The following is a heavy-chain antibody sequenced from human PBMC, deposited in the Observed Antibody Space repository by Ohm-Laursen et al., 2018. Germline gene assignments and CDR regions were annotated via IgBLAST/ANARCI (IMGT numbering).Heavy chain of an antibody. CDR2: IYYSGST. J-gene: IGHJ6*02. V-gene: IGHV4-59*07. Sequence: SDTLSLTCPVSGGSISSYYWSWIRQPPGKGLEWIGYIYYSGSTNYNPSLKSRVTISVDTSKNQFSLKLSSVTAADTAVYYCARAAQQPQIYYYYGMDVWGQGTTVTVSS. D-gene: IGHD6-13*01. CDR1: GGSISSYY. CDR3: ARAAQQPQIYYYYGMDV.